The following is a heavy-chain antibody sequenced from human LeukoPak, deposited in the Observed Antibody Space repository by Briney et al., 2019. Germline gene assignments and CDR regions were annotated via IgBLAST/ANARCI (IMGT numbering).Heavy chain of an antibody. CDR2: IYTSGST. D-gene: IGHD2-2*01. J-gene: IGHJ5*02. V-gene: IGHV4-4*07. CDR1: GGSISSYY. Sequence: PSETLSLTCTVSGGSISSYYWSWIRQPAGKGLEWIGRIYTSGSTNYNPSLKSRVTMSVDTSKNQFSLKLNSVTAADTAVYYCARGRDCSSTSCYVRVWFDPWGQGTLVTVSS. CDR3: ARGRDCSSTSCYVRVWFDP.